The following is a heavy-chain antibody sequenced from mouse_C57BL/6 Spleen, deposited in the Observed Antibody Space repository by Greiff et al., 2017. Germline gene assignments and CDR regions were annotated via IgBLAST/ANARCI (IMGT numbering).Heavy chain of an antibody. D-gene: IGHD1-1*01. CDR1: GFTFSSYA. V-gene: IGHV5-4*01. J-gene: IGHJ2*01. Sequence: EVMLVESGGGLVKPGGSLKLSCAASGFTFSSYAVSWVRQTPEKRLEWVATISDGGSYTYYPDNVKGRLTISRDNAKNNLYLQMSHLKSEDTAMYYCARDQDYGSSYFDYWGQGTTLTVSS. CDR3: ARDQDYGSSYFDY. CDR2: ISDGGSYT.